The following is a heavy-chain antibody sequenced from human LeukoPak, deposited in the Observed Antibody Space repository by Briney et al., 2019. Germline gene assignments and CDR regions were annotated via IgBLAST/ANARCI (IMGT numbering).Heavy chain of an antibody. J-gene: IGHJ4*02. Sequence: PGGSLRLSCAASGFTFSSYAMHWVRQAPGKGLEWVAVISYDGSNKYYADSVKGRFTISRDNSKNTLYLQMNSLRAEDTAVYYCARDRGAAVPFDYWGQGTLVTVSS. CDR2: ISYDGSNK. CDR3: ARDRGAAVPFDY. V-gene: IGHV3-30*04. D-gene: IGHD6-13*01. CDR1: GFTFSSYA.